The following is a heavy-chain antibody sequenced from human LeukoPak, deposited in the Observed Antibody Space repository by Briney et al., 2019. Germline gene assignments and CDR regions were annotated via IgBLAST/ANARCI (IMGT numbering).Heavy chain of an antibody. CDR3: VRITGTGWFDP. D-gene: IGHD1-20*01. CDR1: GFIFSDSA. J-gene: IGHJ5*02. CDR2: ISSSRSFI. Sequence: GSLLLSCAASGFIFSDSAMSWVRQAPGKGLEYVSSISSSRSFIYYADSVKGRFTISRDNANKSLFLQMNSLRAEDTAIYYCVRITGTGWFDPWGQGTLVTVSS. V-gene: IGHV3-21*01.